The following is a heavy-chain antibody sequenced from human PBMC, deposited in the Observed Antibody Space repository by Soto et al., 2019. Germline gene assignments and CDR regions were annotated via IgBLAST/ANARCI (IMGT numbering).Heavy chain of an antibody. CDR2: IIPILGIA. D-gene: IGHD6-25*01. J-gene: IGHJ4*02. CDR1: GGTFSSYT. V-gene: IGHV1-69*02. CDR3: AAAADPYYFDY. Sequence: GASVKVSCKASGGTFSSYTISWVRQAPGQGLEWMGRIIPILGIANYAQKFQGRVTITADKSTSTAYMELSSLRSEDTAVYYCAAAADPYYFDYWGQGTLVTVSS.